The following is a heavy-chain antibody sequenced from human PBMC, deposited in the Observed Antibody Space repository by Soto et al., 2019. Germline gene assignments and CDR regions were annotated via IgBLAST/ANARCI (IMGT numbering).Heavy chain of an antibody. D-gene: IGHD4-17*01. J-gene: IGHJ4*02. CDR1: GGSFSGYY. CDR2: INHSGST. CDR3: ARGASPYGDYFRIDY. V-gene: IGHV4-34*01. Sequence: QVQLQQWGAGLLKPSETLSLTCAVYGGSFSGYYWSWIRQPPGKGLEWIGEINHSGSTNYNPSLKSRVTISVDTSKNQFSLKLSSVTAADTAVYYCARGASPYGDYFRIDYWGQGTLVTVSS.